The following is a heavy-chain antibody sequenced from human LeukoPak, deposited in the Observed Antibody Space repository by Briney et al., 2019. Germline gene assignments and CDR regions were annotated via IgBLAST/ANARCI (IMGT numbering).Heavy chain of an antibody. V-gene: IGHV3-23*01. D-gene: IGHD5-18*01. CDR2: ISGSGGST. CDR1: GFNFSSDS. Sequence: GGSLRLSCAASGFNFSSDSMSWVRQALWKGLEWVSAISGSGGSTYYADSVKGRFTISRDNSKNTLYLQMNSLRAEDTAVYYCAKAPVDTATTEYYFDYWGQGTLVTVSS. CDR3: AKAPVDTATTEYYFDY. J-gene: IGHJ4*02.